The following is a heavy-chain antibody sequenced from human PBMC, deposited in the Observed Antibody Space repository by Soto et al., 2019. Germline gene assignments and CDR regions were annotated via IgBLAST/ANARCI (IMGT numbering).Heavy chain of an antibody. J-gene: IGHJ4*02. CDR1: GDSISSYY. CDR2: IYYSGST. V-gene: IGHV4-59*08. D-gene: IGHD2-15*01. CDR3: ARSGYCNKGSCLVRGYFDY. Sequence: ETLSLTCTVSGDSISSYYWSWIRQPPGKGLEWIGYIYYSGSTNYNPSLKSRLTISVDTSRNQFSLKLSSVTAADTAVYYCARSGYCNKGSCLVRGYFDYWGQGILVTVSS.